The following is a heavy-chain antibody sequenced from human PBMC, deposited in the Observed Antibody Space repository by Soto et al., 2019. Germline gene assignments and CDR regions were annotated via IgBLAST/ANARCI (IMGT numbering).Heavy chain of an antibody. CDR1: GFTFSSYA. CDR3: AKDQATVTQDLWFGESLDYPHPFDY. CDR2: ISGSGGST. J-gene: IGHJ4*02. D-gene: IGHD3-10*01. Sequence: EVQLLESGGGLVQPGGSLRLSCAASGFTFSSYAMSWVRQAPGKGLEWVSAISGSGGSTYYADSVKGRFTISRDNSKNTLYLQMNSLRAEDTAVYYCAKDQATVTQDLWFGESLDYPHPFDYWGQGTLVTVSS. V-gene: IGHV3-23*01.